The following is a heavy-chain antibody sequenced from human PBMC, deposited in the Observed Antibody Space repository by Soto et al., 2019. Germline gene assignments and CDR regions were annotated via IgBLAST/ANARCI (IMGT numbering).Heavy chain of an antibody. D-gene: IGHD5-18*01. CDR3: ARSPYSYGKPSHFGN. CDR1: GYTIGNYR. V-gene: IGHV1-18*01. CDR2: ISAHTGSA. J-gene: IGHJ4*01. Sequence: GVPVKGYWKASGYTIGNYRGGWGRQDPGQGLVWMGWISAHTGSANYAQEFQGRVAVTTDTSTSTASMEVRSLRSDDTAVYYCARSPYSYGKPSHFGNWGQGTLLTVSS.